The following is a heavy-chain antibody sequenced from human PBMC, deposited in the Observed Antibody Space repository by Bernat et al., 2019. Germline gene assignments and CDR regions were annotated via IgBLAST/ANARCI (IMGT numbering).Heavy chain of an antibody. CDR2: ISYDGSNK. CDR3: AGERVYGDYLYDY. Sequence: QVQLVESGGGVVQPGRSLRLSCAASGFTFSSYAMHWVRQAPGKGLEWVAVISYDGSNKYYADSVKGRFTISRDNSKNTLYLQMNSLRAEDTAVYYCAGERVYGDYLYDYWGQGTLVTVSS. D-gene: IGHD4-17*01. V-gene: IGHV3-30-3*01. J-gene: IGHJ4*02. CDR1: GFTFSSYA.